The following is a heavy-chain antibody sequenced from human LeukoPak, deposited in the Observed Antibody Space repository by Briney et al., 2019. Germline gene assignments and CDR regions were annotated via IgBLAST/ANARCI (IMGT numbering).Heavy chain of an antibody. D-gene: IGHD6-13*01. CDR1: GGSISSGGYY. CDR3: ARGISYSSSWYSGHYYYYGMDV. J-gene: IGHJ6*02. V-gene: IGHV4-31*03. CDR2: IYYSGST. Sequence: PSETLSLTCTVSGGSISSGGYYWSWIRQHPGKGLEWIGYIYYSGSTYYNPSLKSRVTISVDTSKNQFSLKLSSVTAADTAVYYCARGISYSSSWYSGHYYYYGMDVWGQGTTVTVSS.